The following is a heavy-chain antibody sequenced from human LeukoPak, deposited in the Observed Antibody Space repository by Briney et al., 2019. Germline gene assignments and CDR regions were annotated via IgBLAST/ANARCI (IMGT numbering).Heavy chain of an antibody. Sequence: GGSLRLSCAGSRSTFSSYTFHWVRQAPGKGLEWVAVISKDGRNKYYADSVRGRFTFSRDNCKNTVYLQMNSLRAEDTAVYYCAKGANYYDSSGYYGRDFQHWGQGTLVTVSS. CDR1: RSTFSSYT. CDR3: AKGANYYDSSGYYGRDFQH. J-gene: IGHJ1*01. D-gene: IGHD3-22*01. V-gene: IGHV3-30*04. CDR2: ISKDGRNK.